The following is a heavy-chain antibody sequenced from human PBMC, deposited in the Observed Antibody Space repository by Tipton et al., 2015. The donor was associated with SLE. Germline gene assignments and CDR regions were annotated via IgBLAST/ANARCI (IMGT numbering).Heavy chain of an antibody. D-gene: IGHD3-3*01. CDR1: GFTFSSYA. J-gene: IGHJ4*02. V-gene: IGHV3-30-3*01. CDR3: ARAGLFGVVLKDYFDY. Sequence: SLRLSCAASGFTFSSYAMHWVRQAPGKGLEWVAVISYDGSNKYYADSVKGRFTISRDNSKNTLYLQMNSLRAEDTAVYYCARAGLFGVVLKDYFDYWGQGTLVTVSS. CDR2: ISYDGSNK.